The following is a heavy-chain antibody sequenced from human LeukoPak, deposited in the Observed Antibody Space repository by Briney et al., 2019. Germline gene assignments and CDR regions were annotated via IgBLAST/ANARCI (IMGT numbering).Heavy chain of an antibody. CDR1: GFTFSTSG. CDR2: IQNDGIST. J-gene: IGHJ4*02. Sequence: GGSLRLSCAASGFTFSTSGMHWVRQAPGKGLEWVAFIQNDGISTYYADSVKGRFTISRDNSKNTLHLQMNSLRAEDTALYYCAKDMGFYGSRNYYHWGQGTLATVSS. D-gene: IGHD3-10*01. V-gene: IGHV3-30*02. CDR3: AKDMGFYGSRNYYH.